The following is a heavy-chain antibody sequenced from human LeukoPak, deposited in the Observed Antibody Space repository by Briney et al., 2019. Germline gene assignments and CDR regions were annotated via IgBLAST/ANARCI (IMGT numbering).Heavy chain of an antibody. CDR2: ISSEGSDT. CDR3: AKGRYGDYD. J-gene: IGHJ4*02. V-gene: IGHV3-74*03. Sequence: PGGALRLSCEASGFTFKHNWMHWVRQAPGQGLVWVSRISSEGSDTTYADSVKGRFTISGDNAKNTLFLQMSSLRAEDTGLFYCAKGRYGDYDWGQGALVTVSS. D-gene: IGHD4-17*01. CDR1: GFTFKHNW.